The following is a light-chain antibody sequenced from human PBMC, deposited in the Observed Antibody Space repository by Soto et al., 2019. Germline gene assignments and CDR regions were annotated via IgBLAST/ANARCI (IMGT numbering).Light chain of an antibody. CDR1: SSDVGGYTS. V-gene: IGLV2-11*01. CDR2: DVS. Sequence: QSVLTQPRAVSGSPGQSVTVSCIGTSSDVGGYTSVSWYQHHPGKVPKLMIYDVSERPSGVPDCFSGSKSGNTASLTISGLQAEDEAAYYCCSFVGSYSYVFGTGTKVTVL. J-gene: IGLJ1*01. CDR3: CSFVGSYSYV.